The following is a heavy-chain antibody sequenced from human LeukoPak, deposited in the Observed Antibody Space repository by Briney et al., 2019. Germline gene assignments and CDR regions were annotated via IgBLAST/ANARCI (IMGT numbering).Heavy chain of an antibody. CDR1: GGSFSGYY. V-gene: IGHV4-34*01. CDR2: INHSGST. Sequence: SETLSLTCAVYGGSFSGYYWSWIRQPPGKGLEWIGEINHSGSTNYNPSLKSRVTISVDTSKNQFSLKLSSVTAADTAVYYCARGPSWTMIVVVKRRYFDYWGQGTLVTVSS. J-gene: IGHJ4*02. CDR3: ARGPSWTMIVVVKRRYFDY. D-gene: IGHD3-22*01.